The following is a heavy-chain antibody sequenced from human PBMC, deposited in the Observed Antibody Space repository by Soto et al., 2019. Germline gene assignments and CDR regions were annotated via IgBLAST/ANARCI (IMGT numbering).Heavy chain of an antibody. D-gene: IGHD2-8*01. J-gene: IGHJ5*02. Sequence: PSETLSLTCTVSGGSISSSNWWSWVRQPPGKGLEWIGEIYHSGSTNYNPSLKSRVTISVDKSKNQFSLKLSSVTAADTAVYYCARGRRLMVYPIGPNGFDPWGQGTLVTVSS. CDR2: IYHSGST. CDR3: ARGRRLMVYPIGPNGFDP. CDR1: GGSISSSNW. V-gene: IGHV4-4*02.